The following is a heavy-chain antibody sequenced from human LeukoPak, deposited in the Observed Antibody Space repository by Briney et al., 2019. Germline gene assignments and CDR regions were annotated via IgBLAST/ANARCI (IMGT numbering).Heavy chain of an antibody. D-gene: IGHD3-9*01. V-gene: IGHV3-21*01. CDR2: ISSSSSYI. CDR1: GFTFSSYS. J-gene: IGHJ4*02. Sequence: PGGSLRLSCAASGFTFSSYSMNWVRQAPGKGLEWVSSISSSSSYIYYADSVKGRFTISRDNANNSLYLQMNSLRAEDTAVYSCARDHYDILTGPHYYFDYWGQGTLVTVSS. CDR3: ARDHYDILTGPHYYFDY.